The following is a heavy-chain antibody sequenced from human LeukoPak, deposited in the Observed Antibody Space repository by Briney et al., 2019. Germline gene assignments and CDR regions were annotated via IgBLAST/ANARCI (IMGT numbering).Heavy chain of an antibody. V-gene: IGHV4-59*08. D-gene: IGHD3-9*01. CDR1: GGSISSYY. J-gene: IGHJ4*02. CDR3: ARHRDDIDIFDY. CDR2: IYYSGST. Sequence: SETLSLTCTVPGGSISSYYWSWIRQPPGKGLEWIGYIYYSGSTNYNPSLKSRVTISVDTSKNQFSLKLSSVTAADTAVYYCARHRDDIDIFDYWGQGTLVTVSS.